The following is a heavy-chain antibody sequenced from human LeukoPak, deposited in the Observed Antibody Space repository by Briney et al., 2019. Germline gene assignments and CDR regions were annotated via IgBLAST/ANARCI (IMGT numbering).Heavy chain of an antibody. D-gene: IGHD6-6*01. CDR3: ARDPIAARRGAFDI. CDR2: ISSSSSTI. CDR1: GFSFSGYW. V-gene: IGHV3-48*01. J-gene: IGHJ3*02. Sequence: GGSLRLSCAASGFSFSGYWMNWVRQAPGKGLEWVSYISSSSSTIYYADSVKGRFTISRDNAKNSLYLQMNSLRAEDTAVYYCARDPIAARRGAFDIWGQGTMVTVSS.